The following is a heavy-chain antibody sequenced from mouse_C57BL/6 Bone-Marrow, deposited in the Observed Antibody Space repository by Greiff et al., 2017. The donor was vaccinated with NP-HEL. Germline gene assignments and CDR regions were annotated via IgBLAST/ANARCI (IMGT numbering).Heavy chain of an antibody. CDR1: GYTFTSSW. D-gene: IGHD1-1*01. Sequence: QVQLKQSGAELAKPGASVKLSCKASGYTFTSSWMHWVKQRPGRGLEWIGYINPSSGYTKYNQKFKDKATLTADKSSSTAYMQLSSLTYEDSAVYYCASGYYGSSYFDYWGQGTTLTVSS. V-gene: IGHV1-7*01. CDR2: INPSSGYT. CDR3: ASGYYGSSYFDY. J-gene: IGHJ2*01.